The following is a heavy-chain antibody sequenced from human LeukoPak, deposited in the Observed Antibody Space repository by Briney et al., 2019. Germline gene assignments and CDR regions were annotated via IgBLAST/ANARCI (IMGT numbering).Heavy chain of an antibody. CDR2: INPNSGGT. D-gene: IGHD3-22*01. Sequence: GASVKVSRKASGYTFTGYYMHWVRQAPGQGLEWMGWINPNSGGTNYAQKFQGRVTMTRDTSISTAYMELSRLRSDDTAVYYCARPNSSGYYYFSSNRAAMDYWGQGTLVTVSS. CDR1: GYTFTGYY. V-gene: IGHV1-2*02. CDR3: ARPNSSGYYYFSSNRAAMDY. J-gene: IGHJ4*02.